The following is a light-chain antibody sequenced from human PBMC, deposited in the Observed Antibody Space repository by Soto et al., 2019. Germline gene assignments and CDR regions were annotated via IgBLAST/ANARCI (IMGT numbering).Light chain of an antibody. J-gene: IGKJ1*01. CDR1: QSISSSY. V-gene: IGKV3-20*01. CDR3: QQYVSSPWT. Sequence: EIVLTQSPGTLSLSPGERATLSCRASQSISSSYLAWYQQKPGQAPRPLIYGAYSRATGIPDRFSGSGSGTDFTLTISRLEPEDFAVYYCQQYVSSPWTFGQGTKV. CDR2: GAY.